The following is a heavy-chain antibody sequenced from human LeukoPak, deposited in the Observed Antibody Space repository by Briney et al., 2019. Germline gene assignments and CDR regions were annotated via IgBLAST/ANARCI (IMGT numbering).Heavy chain of an antibody. D-gene: IGHD3-10*01. CDR2: INPTGGST. CDR1: GYTFTSYY. Sequence: ASVKVSCKASGYTFTSYYMHWVRQAPGQGLEWMGLINPTGGSTGYAQKFQGRVTMTRDMSTSTDYMELSSLRSEDTAIYYCARGRWELGQDYWGRGTLVTVSS. CDR3: ARGRWELGQDY. J-gene: IGHJ4*02. V-gene: IGHV1-46*01.